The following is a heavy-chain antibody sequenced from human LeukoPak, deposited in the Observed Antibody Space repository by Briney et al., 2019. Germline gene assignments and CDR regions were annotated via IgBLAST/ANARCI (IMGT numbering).Heavy chain of an antibody. V-gene: IGHV1-18*01. J-gene: IGHJ5*02. D-gene: IGHD6-13*01. CDR3: AAKAAAAYSPIDP. Sequence: GASVKVSCKASGGTFSSYAISWVRQAPGQGLEWMGWISAYNGNTNYAQKLQGRVTMTTDTSTSTAYMELRSLRSDDTAVYYCAAKAAAAYSPIDPWGQGTLVTVSS. CDR1: GGTFSSYA. CDR2: ISAYNGNT.